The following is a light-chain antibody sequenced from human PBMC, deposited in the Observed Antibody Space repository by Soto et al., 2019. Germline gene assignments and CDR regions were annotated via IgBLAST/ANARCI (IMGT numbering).Light chain of an antibody. CDR1: SSDVGSYNL. Sequence: QSVLTQPASVSGSPGQPITISCTGTSSDVGSYNLVSWYQQHPGKAPKLMIYEVSKRPSGVSNRFSGSKSGNTASLTISGLQAEGEADYYCCLYAGSSTYVFGTGTKVTVL. V-gene: IGLV2-23*02. CDR2: EVS. CDR3: CLYAGSSTYV. J-gene: IGLJ1*01.